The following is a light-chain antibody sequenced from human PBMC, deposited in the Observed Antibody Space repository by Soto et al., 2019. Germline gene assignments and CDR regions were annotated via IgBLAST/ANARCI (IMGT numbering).Light chain of an antibody. CDR1: SSDVGGYNY. J-gene: IGLJ2*01. CDR2: DVS. Sequence: QSVLTQPASVSGSPGQSITISCTGTSSDVGGYNYVSWYQQHPGKAPKLMIYDVSNRPSEVSNRFSGSKSGNTASLTISGLQAEDEADYYCSSYTRSSTVVFGGGTKLTVL. CDR3: SSYTRSSTVV. V-gene: IGLV2-14*01.